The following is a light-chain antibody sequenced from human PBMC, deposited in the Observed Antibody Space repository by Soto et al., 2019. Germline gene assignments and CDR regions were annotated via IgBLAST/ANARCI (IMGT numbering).Light chain of an antibody. J-gene: IGKJ1*01. CDR1: QSVSSN. CDR2: AAS. CDR3: QQYNNWPLT. V-gene: IGKV3-15*01. Sequence: EIVMTQSPATLSVSPGERATISCRASQSVSSNLAWYQQKPGQAPRLLIYAASTRPTGIPARFSGSGSGTEFTLTISSLQSEDFAVYYCQQYNNWPLTFGQGTKVEIK.